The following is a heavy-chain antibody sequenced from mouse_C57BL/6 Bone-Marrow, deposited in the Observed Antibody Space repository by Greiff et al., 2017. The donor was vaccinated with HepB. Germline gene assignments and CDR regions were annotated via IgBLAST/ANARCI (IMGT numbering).Heavy chain of an antibody. J-gene: IGHJ4*01. CDR1: GYAFSSYW. Sequence: VQLVESGAELVKPGASVKISCKAPGYAFSSYWMNWVKQRPGKGLEWIGQIFPGDGDTNYNGKFKGKATLTADESSSTAYMQLSSLTAEDSAVYFCARSQRDYWGQGTSVTVSS. V-gene: IGHV1-80*01. CDR2: IFPGDGDT. CDR3: ARSQRDY.